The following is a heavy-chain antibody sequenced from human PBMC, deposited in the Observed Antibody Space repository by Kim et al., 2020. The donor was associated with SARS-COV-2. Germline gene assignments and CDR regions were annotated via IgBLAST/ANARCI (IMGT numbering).Heavy chain of an antibody. CDR1: GYTFTSYG. D-gene: IGHD2-15*01. CDR3: ARSVVVAATGSPNDAFDI. V-gene: IGHV1-18*01. CDR2: ISAYNGNT. Sequence: ASVKVSCKASGYTFTSYGISWVRQAPGQGLEWMGWISAYNGNTNYAQKLQGRVTMTTDTSTSTAYMELRSLRSDDTAVYYCARSVVVAATGSPNDAFDIWGQGTMVTVSS. J-gene: IGHJ3*02.